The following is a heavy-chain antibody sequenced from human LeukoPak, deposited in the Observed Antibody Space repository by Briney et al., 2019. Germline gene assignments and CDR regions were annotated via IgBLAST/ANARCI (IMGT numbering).Heavy chain of an antibody. D-gene: IGHD3-3*01. CDR2: ISNDGSRK. CDR1: GFTFSRHG. V-gene: IGHV3-30*03. Sequence: PGRSLRLSCAPSGFTFSRHGMHWVRQAPGKGLEWVAIISNDGSRKYYAHSVEGRFTISRDSSKNTLYLQMDSLRAEDTAVYYCARDRAWNYFDYWGQGTLVTVSP. J-gene: IGHJ4*02. CDR3: ARDRAWNYFDY.